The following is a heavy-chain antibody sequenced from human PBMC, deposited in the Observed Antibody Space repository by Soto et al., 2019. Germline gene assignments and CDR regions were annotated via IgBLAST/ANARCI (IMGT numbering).Heavy chain of an antibody. V-gene: IGHV3-53*01. Sequence: EVQLVESGGHLIQPGGSLTLSCATSGFSVSSNYMTWVRQAPGNGLEWVSVLYSGGSTYYAESVQGRFTISRDNSKNTVYVQMNSLRVEDTAVYYCAKEGGTHFSGDSLKWIDAWGQGTLVTVSS. CDR1: GFSVSSNY. D-gene: IGHD4-17*01. CDR2: LYSGGST. CDR3: AKEGGTHFSGDSLKWIDA. J-gene: IGHJ5*02.